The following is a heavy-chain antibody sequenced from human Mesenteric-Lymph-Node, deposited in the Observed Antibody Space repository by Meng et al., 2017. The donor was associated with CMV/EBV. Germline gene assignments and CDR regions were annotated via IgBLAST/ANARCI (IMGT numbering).Heavy chain of an antibody. CDR2: INEDGSDK. CDR3: ARGSSEDFWSGRYPSGCYGMDV. CDR1: GFTFSSYW. D-gene: IGHD3-3*01. Sequence: GESLKISCAASGFTFSSYWMTWVRQAPGKGLEWVSHINEDGSDKYYVDSVRGRFTISRDNAKNSLYLQMNSLRVEDTAVYYCARGSSEDFWSGRYPSGCYGMDVWGQGTTVTVSS. V-gene: IGHV3-7*01. J-gene: IGHJ6*02.